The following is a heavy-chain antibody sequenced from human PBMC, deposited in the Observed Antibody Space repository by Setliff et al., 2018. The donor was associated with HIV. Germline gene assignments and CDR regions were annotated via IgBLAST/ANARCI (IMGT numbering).Heavy chain of an antibody. Sequence: GGSLRLSCAASGFTFSSYAMTWVRQAPGKGLEWVSSISRSGSDTFYSDSVKGRFTISRDNSKNTVYLQVSSLRAEDSAVYYCAKKTAAYTSGSWLHYWGQGTLVTVSS. CDR2: ISRSGSDT. J-gene: IGHJ4*02. CDR3: AKKTAAYTSGSWLHY. V-gene: IGHV3-23*05. D-gene: IGHD3-10*01. CDR1: GFTFSSYA.